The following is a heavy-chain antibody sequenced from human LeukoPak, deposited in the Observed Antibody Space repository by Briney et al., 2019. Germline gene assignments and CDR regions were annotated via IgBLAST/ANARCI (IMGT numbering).Heavy chain of an antibody. CDR2: ISGSGGST. Sequence: QPGGSLRLSCAASGFTFSSYAMSWVRQAPGKGLEWVSAISGSGGSTYYADSVKGRFTISRDNSKNTLYLQMNSLRAEDTAVYYCARAYSSGWKYYYYGMDVWGQGTTVTVSS. CDR3: ARAYSSGWKYYYYGMDV. D-gene: IGHD6-19*01. J-gene: IGHJ6*02. CDR1: GFTFSSYA. V-gene: IGHV3-23*01.